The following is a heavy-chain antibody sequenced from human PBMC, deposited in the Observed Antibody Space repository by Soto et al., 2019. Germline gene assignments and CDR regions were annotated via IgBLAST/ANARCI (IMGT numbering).Heavy chain of an antibody. CDR2: ISGSGGST. CDR1: GFTFSSYA. D-gene: IGHD3-3*01. V-gene: IGHV3-23*01. Sequence: GGSLRLSCAASGFTFSSYAMSWVRPATGKGLEWVSAISGSGGSTYYADSVKGRFTISRDNSKNTLYLQINSLRAEDTAVYYCSKTGGITIFGVVTPASWGQGTLVTVSS. J-gene: IGHJ5*02. CDR3: SKTGGITIFGVVTPAS.